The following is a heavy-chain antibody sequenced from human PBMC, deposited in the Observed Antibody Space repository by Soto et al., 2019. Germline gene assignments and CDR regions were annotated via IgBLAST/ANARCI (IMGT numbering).Heavy chain of an antibody. Sequence: ETLSLTCTVSGGPISSYYWSWIRQPAGKGLEWIGRIYTSGSTNYNPSLKSRVTMSVDTSKNQFSLKLSSVTAADTAVYYCARAVVVAATMVWFDPWGQGTLVTVSS. CDR1: GGPISSYY. J-gene: IGHJ5*02. CDR3: ARAVVVAATMVWFDP. CDR2: IYTSGST. V-gene: IGHV4-4*07. D-gene: IGHD2-15*01.